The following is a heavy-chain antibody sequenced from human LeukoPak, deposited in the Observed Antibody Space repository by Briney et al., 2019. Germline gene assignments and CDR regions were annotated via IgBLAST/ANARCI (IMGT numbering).Heavy chain of an antibody. D-gene: IGHD3-10*01. CDR2: INPNSGGT. Sequence: GASVKVSCKASGYTFTSYGISWVRQAPGQGLEWMGWINPNSGGTNYAQKFQGWVTMTRDTSISTAYMELSRLRSDDTAVYYCARGGLYGSGSYLFDYWGQGTLVTVSS. J-gene: IGHJ4*02. V-gene: IGHV1-2*04. CDR1: GYTFTSYG. CDR3: ARGGLYGSGSYLFDY.